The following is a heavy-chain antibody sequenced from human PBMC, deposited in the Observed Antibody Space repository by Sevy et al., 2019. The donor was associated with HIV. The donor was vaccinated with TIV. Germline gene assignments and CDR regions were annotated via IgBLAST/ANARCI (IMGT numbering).Heavy chain of an antibody. Sequence: GGSLRLSCAASGFTFSSYAMHWVRQAPGKGLEWVAVISYDGSNKYYADSVKGRFTISRDNSKNTLYLQMNSLRAEDTAVYYCARENYYDSSGYYTQWDYFDYWGLGTLVTVSS. CDR2: ISYDGSNK. D-gene: IGHD3-22*01. J-gene: IGHJ4*02. CDR3: ARENYYDSSGYYTQWDYFDY. CDR1: GFTFSSYA. V-gene: IGHV3-30*04.